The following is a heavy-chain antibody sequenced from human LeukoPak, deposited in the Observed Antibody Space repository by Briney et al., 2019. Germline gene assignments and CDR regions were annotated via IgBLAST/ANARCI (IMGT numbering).Heavy chain of an antibody. J-gene: IGHJ4*02. CDR2: INHSGST. V-gene: IGHV4-34*01. D-gene: IGHD3-22*01. CDR1: GGSFRGYY. CDR3: ARPSRSGYYDY. Sequence: SETLSLTCAVFGGSFRGYYWSWIRQPPGKGLEWIGEINHSGSTNYNPSLKSRVTISVDTSKNQFSLKLSSVTAADTAVYYCARPSRSGYYDYWGQGTLVTVSS.